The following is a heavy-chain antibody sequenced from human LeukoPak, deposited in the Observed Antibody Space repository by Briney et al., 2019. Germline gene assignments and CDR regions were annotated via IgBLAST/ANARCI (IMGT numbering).Heavy chain of an antibody. Sequence: GGSLRLSCAASGFTFSRYWMTWVRQAPGKGLEWVANIKEDGSENSYVGLVKGRFTISRDNAKNSLYLQLNSLRAEDTAVYFCARQRYSDYWGQGTLVTVSS. CDR2: IKEDGSEN. CDR1: GFTFSRYW. V-gene: IGHV3-7*01. CDR3: ARQRYSDY. J-gene: IGHJ4*02. D-gene: IGHD1-1*01.